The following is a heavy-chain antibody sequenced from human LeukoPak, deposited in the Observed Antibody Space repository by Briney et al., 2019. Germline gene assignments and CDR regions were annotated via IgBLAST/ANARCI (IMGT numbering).Heavy chain of an antibody. CDR2: IYTNEST. V-gene: IGHV4-4*07. D-gene: IGHD2-15*01. Sequence: SETLSLTCTVSSGSVSSYYWSWIRQSAGKGLEWVGRIYTNESTNYNPSLKGRVTMSIATSKNQFSLKLTSVTAADTAVYYCARDHGIACRLHFYYYMDVWGKGTSVTVSS. CDR1: SGSVSSYY. CDR3: ARDHGIACRLHFYYYMDV. J-gene: IGHJ6*03.